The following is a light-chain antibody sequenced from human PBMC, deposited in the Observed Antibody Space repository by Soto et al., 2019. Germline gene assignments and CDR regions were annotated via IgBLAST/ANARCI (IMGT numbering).Light chain of an antibody. J-gene: IGKJ1*01. CDR2: AAS. V-gene: IGKV1-39*01. CDR3: QHSYSTPLT. Sequence: DIQMTQSPASLSASVGDRVTITCRASQSMRTYLNWYQQKPGKAPNLLIHAASRLQSGVPSRFSGSGSGTDFTLNISSLQPEYFATYYCQHSYSTPLTWGQGTKVEIK. CDR1: QSMRTY.